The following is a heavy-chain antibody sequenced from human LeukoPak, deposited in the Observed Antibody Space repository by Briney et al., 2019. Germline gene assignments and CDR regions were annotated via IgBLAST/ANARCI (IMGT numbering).Heavy chain of an antibody. V-gene: IGHV4-31*03. CDR2: IYYSGST. CDR3: ARHRLGYCSSTSCYLNAFDI. CDR1: GGSISSGGYY. Sequence: SETLSLTCTVSGGSISSGGYYWSWIRQHPGKGLEWIGYIYYSGSTYYNPSLKSRVTISVDTSKNQFSLKLSSVTAADTAVYYCARHRLGYCSSTSCYLNAFDIWGQGTMVTVSS. J-gene: IGHJ3*02. D-gene: IGHD2-2*01.